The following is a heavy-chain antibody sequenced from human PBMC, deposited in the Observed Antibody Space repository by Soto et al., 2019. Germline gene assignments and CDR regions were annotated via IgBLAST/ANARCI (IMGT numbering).Heavy chain of an antibody. CDR1: GGSISSSSYY. V-gene: IGHV4-39*01. D-gene: IGHD3-3*02. Sequence: SETLSLTCTVSGGSISSSSYYWGWIRQPPGKGLEWIGRVYYSGSTYYTPSLKSRVTISVDTSKNQFSLKLSSVTAADTAVYYCASPKIAFYNWFDPWGQGTLVTVS. CDR3: ASPKIAFYNWFDP. J-gene: IGHJ5*02. CDR2: VYYSGST.